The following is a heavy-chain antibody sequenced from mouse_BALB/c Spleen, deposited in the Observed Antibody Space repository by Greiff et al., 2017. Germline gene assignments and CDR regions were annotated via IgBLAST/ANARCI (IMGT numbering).Heavy chain of an antibody. D-gene: IGHD2-12*01. Sequence: QVQLQQSGAELMKPGASVKISCKATGYTFSSYWIEWVKQRPGHGLEWIGEILPGSGSTNYNEKFKGKATFTADTSSNTAYMQLSSLTSEDSAVYYCARGRPTFYYAMDYWGQGTSVTVSS. CDR1: GYTFSSYW. V-gene: IGHV1-9*01. CDR2: ILPGSGST. CDR3: ARGRPTFYYAMDY. J-gene: IGHJ4*01.